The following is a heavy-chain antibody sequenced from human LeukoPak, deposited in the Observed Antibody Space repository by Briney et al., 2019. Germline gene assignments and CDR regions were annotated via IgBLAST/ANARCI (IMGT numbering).Heavy chain of an antibody. CDR2: IYYSGST. D-gene: IGHD3-22*01. Sequence: SETLSLTCTVSGGSISSYYWSWIRQPPGKGLEWIGYIYYSGSTNYNPSLKSRVTISVDTSKNQFSLKLSSVTAADTAVYYCARADVPSYYDSSALLEKGAFDIWGQGTMVTVSS. V-gene: IGHV4-59*01. CDR3: ARADVPSYYDSSALLEKGAFDI. CDR1: GGSISSYY. J-gene: IGHJ3*02.